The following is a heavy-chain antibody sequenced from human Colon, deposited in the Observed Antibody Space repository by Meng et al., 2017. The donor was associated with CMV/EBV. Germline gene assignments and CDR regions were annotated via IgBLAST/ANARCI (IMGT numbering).Heavy chain of an antibody. J-gene: IGHJ6*02. CDR2: INSGGGTI. V-gene: IGHV3-11*01. D-gene: IGHD3-16*01. CDR1: GFTFSDYY. Sequence: GGSLRLSCATSGFTFSDYYMSWIRQAPGKGLEWVAYINSGGGTIYAESVKGRFTISRDNAKTSLYLQMNSLRAEDTAVYYCARGAAAAFGYGMDVWGQGTTVTVSS. CDR3: ARGAAAAFGYGMDV.